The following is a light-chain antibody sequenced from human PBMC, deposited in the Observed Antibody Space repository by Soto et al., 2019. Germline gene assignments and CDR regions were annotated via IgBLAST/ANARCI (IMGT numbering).Light chain of an antibody. CDR1: SSDGGGDID. J-gene: IGLJ1*01. CDR3: NSYTSSSIDYV. CDR2: EVS. Sequence: QSALTQPASVSGSPGQSITISCTGTSSDGGGDIDVSWYQQHPGQAHKLMIYEVSNRPSGVSNRFSGSKSGNSASLTISWRPAEDEDDYDCNSYTSSSIDYVFGTGTKLTVL. V-gene: IGLV2-14*01.